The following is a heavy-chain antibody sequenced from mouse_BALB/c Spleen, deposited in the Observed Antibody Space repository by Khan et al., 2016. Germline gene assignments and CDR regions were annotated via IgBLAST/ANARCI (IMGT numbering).Heavy chain of an antibody. Sequence: EVELVESGPGLVKPSQSLSLTCTVTGYSITSDYVWNWIRQFPGDNLEWLGFISYSGSTIYNPSLKSRISITRDTSKNQFFLQLNSVTTDDTATXYCAVFQYYGYFDYWGQGTPLTVSS. V-gene: IGHV3-2*02. CDR1: GYSITSDYV. CDR2: ISYSGST. CDR3: AVFQYYGYFDY. D-gene: IGHD1-2*01. J-gene: IGHJ2*01.